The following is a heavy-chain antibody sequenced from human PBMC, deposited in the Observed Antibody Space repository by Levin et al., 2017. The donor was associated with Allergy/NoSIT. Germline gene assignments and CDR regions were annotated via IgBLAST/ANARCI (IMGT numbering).Heavy chain of an antibody. CDR2: IKQDGSET. V-gene: IGHV3-7*01. J-gene: IGHJ4*02. CDR1: GFTFSSYW. D-gene: IGHD3-10*01. CDR3: ARRATMVQGVRYFDY. Sequence: GESLKISCAASGFTFSSYWMTWVRQAPGKGLEWVANIKQDGSETYYVDSVKGRFTISRDNAKNSLSLQMNSLKAEDTAVYYCARRATMVQGVRYFDYWGQGTLVTVSS.